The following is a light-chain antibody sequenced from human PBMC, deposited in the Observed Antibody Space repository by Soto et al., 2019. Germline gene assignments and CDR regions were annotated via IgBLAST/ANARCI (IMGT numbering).Light chain of an antibody. CDR2: WAS. CDR1: QSVLYSSNNKNY. CDR3: QQYYSTPPT. Sequence: DIVMTQSPDSLAVYLGERATINCKSSQSVLYSSNNKNYLAWYQQKPGQPPKLLIYWASTRESGVPDRFSGRGSGTDFTLTISSLQAEDVAGYYCQQYYSTPPTFGQGTKVEIK. J-gene: IGKJ1*01. V-gene: IGKV4-1*01.